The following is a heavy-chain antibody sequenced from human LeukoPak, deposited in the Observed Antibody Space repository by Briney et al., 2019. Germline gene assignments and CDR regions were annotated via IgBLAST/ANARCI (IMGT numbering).Heavy chain of an antibody. CDR2: INHSGST. Sequence: NPGGSLRLSCAASGFTFSSYAMSWIRQPPGKGLEWIGEINHSGSTNYNPSLKSRVTISVDTSKNQFSLKLSSVTAADTAVYYCARVPGHSESGEFDYWGQGTLVTVSS. D-gene: IGHD3-10*01. V-gene: IGHV4-34*01. CDR1: GFTFSSYA. J-gene: IGHJ4*02. CDR3: ARVPGHSESGEFDY.